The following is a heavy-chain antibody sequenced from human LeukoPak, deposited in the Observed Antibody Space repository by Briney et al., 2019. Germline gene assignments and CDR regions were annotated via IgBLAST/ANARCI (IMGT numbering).Heavy chain of an antibody. CDR1: GFTFSTYW. CDR2: SR. J-gene: IGHJ4*02. V-gene: IGHV3-74*01. CDR3: ASASPHRIAAGGDY. Sequence: GGSLRLSCAASGFTFSTYWMHWVRQAPGKGLVWVSRSRNYADSVKGRFTISRDNAKNTLYLQMNSLRAEDTAVYYCASASPHRIAAGGDYWGQGTLVTVSS. D-gene: IGHD6-13*01.